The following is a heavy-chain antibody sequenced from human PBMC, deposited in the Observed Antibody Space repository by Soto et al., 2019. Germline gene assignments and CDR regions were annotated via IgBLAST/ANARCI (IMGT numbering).Heavy chain of an antibody. CDR2: ISGSGGHT. D-gene: IGHD2-8*01. CDR3: AKIEMGWFAH. J-gene: IGHJ5*02. V-gene: IGHV3-23*01. CDR1: GFSFFSYA. Sequence: QPGGSLRLSCTGSGFSFFSYAMSWVRQAPGKGLEWVSTISGSGGHTYYADSVQGRFVVSRDNDKNTVYLHMSSLTGEDTAVYFCAKIEMGWFAHWGQGTQVTVSS.